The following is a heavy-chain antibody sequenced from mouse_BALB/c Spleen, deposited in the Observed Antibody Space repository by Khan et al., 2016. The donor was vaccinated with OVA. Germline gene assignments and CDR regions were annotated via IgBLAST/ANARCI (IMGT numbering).Heavy chain of an antibody. V-gene: IGHV5-17*02. J-gene: IGHJ1*01. CDR2: ISSGSSSI. Sequence: EVQLVESGGGLVQPGGSRKLSCAASGFTFSSFGMHWVRQAPEKGLEWVAYISSGSSSIYYADTVKGRFTISRDNPKNTLFLQMTSRRSEDTAMYYCAREDYGEWYFDVWGAGTTVTVSS. D-gene: IGHD2-13*01. CDR1: GFTFSSFG. CDR3: AREDYGEWYFDV.